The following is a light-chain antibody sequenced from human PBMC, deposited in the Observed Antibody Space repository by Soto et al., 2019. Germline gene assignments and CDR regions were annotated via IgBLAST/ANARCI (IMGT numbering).Light chain of an antibody. CDR2: GAS. CDR1: QSVSSN. V-gene: IGKV3-15*01. CDR3: QQYNTWTPKLT. Sequence: EIVMTQSPATLSVSPGERATLSCRASQSVSSNLAWYQQKPGQAPRLLIYGASTRATGIPARFSGSGSGTEFTLTISRLQSEDFAVYYCQQYNTWTPKLTFGGGTKVEIK. J-gene: IGKJ4*01.